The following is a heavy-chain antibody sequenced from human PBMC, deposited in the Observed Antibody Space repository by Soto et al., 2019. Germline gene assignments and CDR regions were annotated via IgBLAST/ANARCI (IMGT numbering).Heavy chain of an antibody. J-gene: IGHJ6*02. CDR2: IKQDGSEK. V-gene: IGHV3-7*01. CDR3: ASLETPKGYYYYGMDV. CDR1: GFTFSSYW. Sequence: QPGGSLRLSCAASGFTFSSYWMSWVRQAPGKGLEWVANIKQDGSEKYYVNSVKGRFTISRDNTKNSLYLQMNSLRAEDTAVYYCASLETPKGYYYYGMDVWGQGTTVTVSS. D-gene: IGHD1-1*01.